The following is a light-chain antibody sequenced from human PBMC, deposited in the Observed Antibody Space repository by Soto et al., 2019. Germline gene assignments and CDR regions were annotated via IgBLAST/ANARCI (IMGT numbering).Light chain of an antibody. CDR1: QSLPHITGETF. V-gene: IGKV2D-29*02. CDR3: MQSTQLPPT. Sequence: VVNQTPLSLSVATGQPASISCKSSQSLPHITGETFLFWYLQKPGQSPQLLIYEVSTRVSGVPDRFSGSGSGTDFTLEISRVETDDVGIYYCMQSTQLPPTFGQGTRLEI. CDR2: EVS. J-gene: IGKJ5*01.